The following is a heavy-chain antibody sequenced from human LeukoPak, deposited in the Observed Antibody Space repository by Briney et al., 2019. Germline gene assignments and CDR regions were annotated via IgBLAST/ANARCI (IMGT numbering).Heavy chain of an antibody. Sequence: GGSLRLSCAASGFTFSGYAMSWVRQAPGKGLEWVSAISGSGGSTYNADSVKGRFTISRDNSRNTLYVQMNSLRAEDTAVYYCAKSETITTSFDYWGQGALVTVSS. V-gene: IGHV3-23*01. CDR2: ISGSGGST. CDR1: GFTFSGYA. D-gene: IGHD3-22*01. J-gene: IGHJ4*02. CDR3: AKSETITTSFDY.